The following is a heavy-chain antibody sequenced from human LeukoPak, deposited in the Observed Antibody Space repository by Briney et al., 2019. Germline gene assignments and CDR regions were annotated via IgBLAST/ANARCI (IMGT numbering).Heavy chain of an antibody. CDR1: GFTVSSNY. CDR2: IYSGGST. D-gene: IGHD2-2*01. Sequence: GGSLRLSCAASGFTVSSNYMSWVRQAPGKGLEWVSVIYSGGSTYYADSVKGRFTISRDNSKNTLYLQMNSLRAEDTAVYYCAGDPSKPAAEGGGYWGQGTLVTVSP. CDR3: AGDPSKPAAEGGGY. J-gene: IGHJ4*02. V-gene: IGHV3-66*01.